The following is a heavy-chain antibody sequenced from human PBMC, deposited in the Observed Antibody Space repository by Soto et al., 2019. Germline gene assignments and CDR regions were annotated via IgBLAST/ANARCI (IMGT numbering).Heavy chain of an antibody. CDR2: ISWDGGST. CDR3: AKDSSSWTKGGNWFDP. CDR1: QFTFDDHT. J-gene: IGHJ5*02. Sequence: WESLLLSCVPSQFTFDDHTMGWVRQAPGRGLEWVSLISWDGGSTYYADSVKGRFTISRDNSKNSLYLQMNSLRTEDTALDYCAKDSSSWTKGGNWFDPWGQGTLVTVSS. D-gene: IGHD6-13*01. V-gene: IGHV3-43*01.